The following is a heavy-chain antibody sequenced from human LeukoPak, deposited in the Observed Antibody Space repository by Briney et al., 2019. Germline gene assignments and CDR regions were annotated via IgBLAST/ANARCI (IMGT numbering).Heavy chain of an antibody. J-gene: IGHJ4*02. D-gene: IGHD1-26*01. CDR1: GFTFSDYW. V-gene: IGHV3-7*01. Sequence: GGSLRLSCEASGFTFSDYWMSWVRQAPGKRLEWVVNIKQDGSENYYVDSVAGRFTISRDNAKNSLYLQMNSLRVEDTAVYYCARDKLEGPTKLDFWGRETLVTVSS. CDR2: IKQDGSEN. CDR3: ARDKLEGPTKLDF.